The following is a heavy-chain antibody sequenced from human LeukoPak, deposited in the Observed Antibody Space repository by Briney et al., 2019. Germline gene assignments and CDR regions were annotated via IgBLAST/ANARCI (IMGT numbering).Heavy chain of an antibody. J-gene: IGHJ2*01. D-gene: IGHD4-23*01. Sequence: SQTLSLTCAVSIGSISIYYWSWVREPPGKGREWVGYIYYRGNTNYNPSLKSRVTLSVDTSKTQFSLKLSSVTAADTAVDYYARDIDYGGNSIWYFDLWGRGTLVTVSS. CDR2: IYYRGNT. V-gene: IGHV4-59*01. CDR3: ARDIDYGGNSIWYFDL. CDR1: IGSISIYY.